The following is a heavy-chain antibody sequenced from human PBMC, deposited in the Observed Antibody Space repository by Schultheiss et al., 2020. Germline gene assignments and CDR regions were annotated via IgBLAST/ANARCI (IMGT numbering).Heavy chain of an antibody. Sequence: SETLSLTCTVSGGSISSYYWSWIRQPPGKGLEWIGYIYYSGSTNYNPSLKSRVTMSIDVSKNQFYLKLSSVTAADTAVFYCARSEVYRILWGQGTLFTVSS. D-gene: IGHD3-16*02. CDR3: ARSEVYRIL. V-gene: IGHV4-59*12. CDR1: GGSISSYY. J-gene: IGHJ4*02. CDR2: IYYSGST.